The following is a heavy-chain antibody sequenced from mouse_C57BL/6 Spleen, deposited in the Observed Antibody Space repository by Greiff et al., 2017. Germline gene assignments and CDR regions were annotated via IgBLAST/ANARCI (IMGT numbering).Heavy chain of an antibody. J-gene: IGHJ2*01. D-gene: IGHD1-1*02. Sequence: QVQLQQSGAELVRPGASVKLSCKASGYTFTDYYINWVKQRPGQGLEWIARIYPGSGNTYYNEKFKGKATLTAEKSSSTAYMQLSSLTSEDSAVYFCATRGSYVDYWGQGTTLTVSS. CDR2: IYPGSGNT. V-gene: IGHV1-76*01. CDR3: ATRGSYVDY. CDR1: GYTFTDYY.